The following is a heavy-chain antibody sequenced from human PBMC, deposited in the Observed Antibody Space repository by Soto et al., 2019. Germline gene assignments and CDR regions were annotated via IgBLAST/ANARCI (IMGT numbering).Heavy chain of an antibody. CDR3: ARDRGYCSGGSCYLPTPDAFDI. Sequence: QVQLVQSGAEVKKPGASVKVSCKASGYTFTGYYMHWVRQAPGQGLEWMGWINPNSGGTNYAQKFKGWVTMPRDTSISTAYMELSRLRSDDTAVYYCARDRGYCSGGSCYLPTPDAFDIWGQGTMVTVSS. J-gene: IGHJ3*02. D-gene: IGHD2-15*01. CDR1: GYTFTGYY. V-gene: IGHV1-2*04. CDR2: INPNSGGT.